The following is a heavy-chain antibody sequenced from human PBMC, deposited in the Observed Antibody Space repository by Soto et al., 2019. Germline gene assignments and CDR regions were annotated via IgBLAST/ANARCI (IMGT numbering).Heavy chain of an antibody. Sequence: QVQLQESGPGLVKPSGTLSLTCAVSGGSISSSKWWSWVRQPPGKGLEWIGEIYHSGSTNYNPSLKSRVTISVDKSNNQLSLKLSSVTAAATAVYYCARDQRQQLVLYYYYYGMDVWGQGTTVTVSS. CDR1: GGSISSSKW. CDR2: IYHSGST. CDR3: ARDQRQQLVLYYYYYGMDV. V-gene: IGHV4-4*02. D-gene: IGHD6-13*01. J-gene: IGHJ6*02.